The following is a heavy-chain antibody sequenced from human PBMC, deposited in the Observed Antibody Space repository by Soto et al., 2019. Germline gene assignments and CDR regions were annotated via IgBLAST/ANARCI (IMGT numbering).Heavy chain of an antibody. CDR3: ARAGVAATPHAFDI. D-gene: IGHD2-15*01. Sequence: ASVKVSCKASVYTFTGYYMHWVRQAPGQGLEWMGWINPNSGGTNYAQKFQGWVTMTRDTSISTAYMELSRLRSDDTAVYYCARAGVAATPHAFDIWGQGTMVTVSS. V-gene: IGHV1-2*04. CDR1: VYTFTGYY. J-gene: IGHJ3*02. CDR2: INPNSGGT.